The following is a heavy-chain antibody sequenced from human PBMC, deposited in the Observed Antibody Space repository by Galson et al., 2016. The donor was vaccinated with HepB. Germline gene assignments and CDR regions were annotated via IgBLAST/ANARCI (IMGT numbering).Heavy chain of an antibody. CDR3: ARPRDNYGHAFDI. D-gene: IGHD3-10*01. V-gene: IGHV3-21*01. CDR2: ISRGSAYI. Sequence: SLRLSCAASGFTFSSYNLNWVRQAPGKGLEWVSSISRGSAYIYYADSVKGRFTISRDNAKNSLYLQMHSLRAEDTAVYYCARPRDNYGHAFDIWGPGTLVTVSS. CDR1: GFTFSSYN. J-gene: IGHJ3*02.